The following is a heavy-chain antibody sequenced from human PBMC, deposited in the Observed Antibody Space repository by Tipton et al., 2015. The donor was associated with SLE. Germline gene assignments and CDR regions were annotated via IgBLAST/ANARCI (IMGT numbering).Heavy chain of an antibody. V-gene: IGHV4-34*01. D-gene: IGHD6-19*01. J-gene: IGHJ4*02. CDR1: GGSISGYY. Sequence: TLSLTCTVSGGSISGYYWSWIRQPPGKGLEWIGEINHSGSTNYNPSLKSRVTISVDTSKNQFSLKLSSVTAADTAVYYCASSVAGFDYWGQGTLVTVSS. CDR2: INHSGST. CDR3: ASSVAGFDY.